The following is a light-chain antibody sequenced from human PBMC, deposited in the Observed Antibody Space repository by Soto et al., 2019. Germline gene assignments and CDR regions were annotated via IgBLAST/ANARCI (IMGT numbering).Light chain of an antibody. CDR1: QTISTR. J-gene: IGKJ4*01. CDR3: QQSHSSPLT. CDR2: GAS. V-gene: IGKV1-39*01. Sequence: IPMTQSPSFLSASVGDRVTISCRASQTISTRLNWYQQKPGKAPELLIYGASNLQSGVPSRFSGSGSGTDFTLTISSLQPEDSAAYYCQQSHSSPLTFGGGTKVEFK.